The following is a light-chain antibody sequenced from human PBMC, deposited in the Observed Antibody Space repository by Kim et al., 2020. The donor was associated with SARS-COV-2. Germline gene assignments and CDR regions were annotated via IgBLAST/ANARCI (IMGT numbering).Light chain of an antibody. CDR3: QQSYNTPFT. V-gene: IGKV1-39*01. Sequence: DIQMTQSPSSLSASVGDRVTITCRTSQNINSHLNWYHQKPGRAPKLLIYAASTLQGGVPSRFSGSGSETDFTLTISSLQPEDFATYVCQQSYNTPFTFGPGTKVDIK. CDR1: QNINSH. J-gene: IGKJ3*01. CDR2: AAS.